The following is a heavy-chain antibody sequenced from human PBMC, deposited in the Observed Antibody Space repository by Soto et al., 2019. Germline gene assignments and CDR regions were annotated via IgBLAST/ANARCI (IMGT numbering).Heavy chain of an antibody. V-gene: IGHV3-11*01. CDR1: GFTFSDSY. CDR3: ARVSWREKYGMDV. CDR2: ITFSGNTV. J-gene: IGHJ6*02. Sequence: GGSLRLSCAASGFTFSDSYMSWIRQAPGKGLEWISYITFSGNTVYYADSLKGRFTISRDNAKNSLYLQMNRLRAEDTAVYYCARVSWREKYGMDVWGQGATVTVSS.